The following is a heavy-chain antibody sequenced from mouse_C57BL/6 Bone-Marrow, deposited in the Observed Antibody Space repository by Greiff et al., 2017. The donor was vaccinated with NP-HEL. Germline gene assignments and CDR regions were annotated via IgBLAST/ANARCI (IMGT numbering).Heavy chain of an antibody. V-gene: IGHV2-9-1*01. D-gene: IGHD1-1*01. CDR2: IWTGGGT. CDR1: GFSLTSYA. J-gene: IGHJ1*03. Sequence: VQLQESGPGLVAPSQSLSITCTVSGFSLTSYAISWVRQPPGKGLEWLGVIWTGGGTNYNSALKSRLSISKDNSKSQVFLKMNSLQTDDTARYYCARCITTVVPYWYFDVWGTGTTVTVSS. CDR3: ARCITTVVPYWYFDV.